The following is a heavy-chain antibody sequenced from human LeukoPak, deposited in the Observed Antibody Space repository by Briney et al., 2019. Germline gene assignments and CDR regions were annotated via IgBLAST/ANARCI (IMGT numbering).Heavy chain of an antibody. CDR2: IYTSGST. V-gene: IGHV4-4*09. D-gene: IGHD2-2*01. Sequence: SETLSLTCTVSGGSISSYYWSWIRQPPGKGLEWIGYIYTSGSTNYNPSLKSRVTILVDTSQNEFSLKLSSVTAADTAVYYCALGCSSTSCYGSYYYYMDVWGKGTTVSVSS. CDR3: ALGCSSTSCYGSYYYYMDV. J-gene: IGHJ6*03. CDR1: GGSISSYY.